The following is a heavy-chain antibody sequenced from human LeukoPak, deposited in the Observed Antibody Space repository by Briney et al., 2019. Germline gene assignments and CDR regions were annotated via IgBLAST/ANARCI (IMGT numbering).Heavy chain of an antibody. V-gene: IGHV3-74*01. J-gene: IGHJ3*02. CDR2: INPDDEST. D-gene: IGHD1-26*01. CDR3: LTIVETTIDAFDI. CDR1: GFTFRKYW. Sequence: GGSLGLSCAASGFTFRKYWLHWVRQAPGKGLVWVSRINPDDESTSYADSVKGRFTISRDNAKSTLYLQMNSLRAEDTAVYYCLTIVETTIDAFDIWGQGTMVTVSS.